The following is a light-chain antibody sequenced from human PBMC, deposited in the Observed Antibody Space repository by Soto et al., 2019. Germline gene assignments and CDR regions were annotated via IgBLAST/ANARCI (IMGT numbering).Light chain of an antibody. CDR3: QHYNSYSEA. V-gene: IGKV3D-15*01. CDR2: QTS. Sequence: EIVLTQSPATLSSFPGDRVTLSCRASQYINTRLAWYQHRPGQAPRLLIHQTSIRAAGIPARFSASGSGTEFTLTISSLQPDDFATYYCQHYNSYSEAFGQGTKVDIK. CDR1: QYINTR. J-gene: IGKJ1*01.